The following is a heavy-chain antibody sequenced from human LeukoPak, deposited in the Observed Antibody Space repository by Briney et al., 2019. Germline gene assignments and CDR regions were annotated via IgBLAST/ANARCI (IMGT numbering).Heavy chain of an antibody. V-gene: IGHV3-23*01. Sequence: GGSLRLSCAASGFTVSSNYMSWVRQAPGKGLEWVLAISGSGDSGSGDSTYYADSVKGRFTISRDNSKNMLYLQMNSLRAEDTAVYYCAKDLDSLVRGVITWGQGTLVTVSS. D-gene: IGHD3-10*01. CDR3: AKDLDSLVRGVIT. J-gene: IGHJ4*02. CDR1: GFTVSSNY. CDR2: ISGSGDSGSGDST.